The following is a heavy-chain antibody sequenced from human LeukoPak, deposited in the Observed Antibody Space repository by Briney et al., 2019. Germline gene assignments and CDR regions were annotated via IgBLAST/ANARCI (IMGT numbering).Heavy chain of an antibody. J-gene: IGHJ4*02. CDR1: GFNFSTYS. CDR2: ISRSSSYI. V-gene: IGHV3-21*04. CDR3: AKDRLPYYDTSAYDY. Sequence: GGSLRLSCAASGFNFSTYSMSWVRQAPGKGLEWVSSISRSSSYINYADSVRGRFTISRDNAKNSLYLQMNSLRAEDTAVYHCAKDRLPYYDTSAYDYWGQGTLVTVSS. D-gene: IGHD3-22*01.